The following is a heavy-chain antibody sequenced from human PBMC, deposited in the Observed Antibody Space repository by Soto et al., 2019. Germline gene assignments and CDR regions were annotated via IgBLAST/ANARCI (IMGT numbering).Heavy chain of an antibody. CDR1: GGSISSGGYS. CDR3: ARAGYRYGYY. J-gene: IGHJ4*02. Sequence: SETLSLTCSVSGGSISSGGYSWSWIRQPPGKGLEWIGYIYHSGSTYYNPSLKSRVTISVDRSKNQFSLNLSSVTAADTAVYYCARAGYRYGYYWGQGTLVTVSS. V-gene: IGHV4-30-2*01. CDR2: IYHSGST. D-gene: IGHD5-18*01.